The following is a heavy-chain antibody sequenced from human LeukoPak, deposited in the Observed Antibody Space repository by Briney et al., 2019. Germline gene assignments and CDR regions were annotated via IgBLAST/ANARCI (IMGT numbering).Heavy chain of an antibody. J-gene: IGHJ6*03. CDR3: ARAAGSTSIPYYYYYMDV. D-gene: IGHD2-2*01. CDR1: GFTFSDYY. Sequence: GGSLRLSCAASGFTFSDYYMSWIRQAPGKGLEWVSYISSSGSTIYYADSVKGRFTISRDNAKNSLYLQMNSLRAEDTAVYYCARAAGSTSIPYYYYYMDVWGKGTTVTVSS. V-gene: IGHV3-11*04. CDR2: ISSSGSTI.